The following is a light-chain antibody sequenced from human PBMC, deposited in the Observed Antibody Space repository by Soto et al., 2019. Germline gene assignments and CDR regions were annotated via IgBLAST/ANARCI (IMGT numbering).Light chain of an antibody. CDR1: SSDVGGFDY. V-gene: IGLV2-8*01. J-gene: IGLJ1*01. CDR2: EVT. Sequence: QSALTQPPSASGSPGQSLTISCTGTSSDVGGFDYVSWHQQHPGKAPKVIIYEVTKRPSGVPDRFSGSKSGNTASLTVSGLQAEDEADYYCSSYAGSNNPLYVFGTGTQLTVL. CDR3: SSYAGSNNPLYV.